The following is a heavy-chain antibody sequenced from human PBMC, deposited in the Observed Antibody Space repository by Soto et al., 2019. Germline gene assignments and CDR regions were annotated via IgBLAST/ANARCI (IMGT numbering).Heavy chain of an antibody. CDR3: ASRYGEF. J-gene: IGHJ4*02. Sequence: QVQLQESGPGLVKPSETLSLTCTVSGGSVSSGSYYWSWIRQPPGKGLEWIGYIYYSGSTNYNPTLKSRVTISVDTTKNQFSLKLSSVTDADTAVYYCASRYGEFWGQGTLVTVSS. D-gene: IGHD3-10*01. CDR2: IYYSGST. CDR1: GGSVSSGSYY. V-gene: IGHV4-61*01.